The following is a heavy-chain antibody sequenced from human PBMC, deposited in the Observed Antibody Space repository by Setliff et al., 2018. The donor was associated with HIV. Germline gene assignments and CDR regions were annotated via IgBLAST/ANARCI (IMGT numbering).Heavy chain of an antibody. D-gene: IGHD6-19*01. CDR1: GHTLTELS. CDR3: ATALYSSGWYGVLRRWFDP. CDR2: FDPEDAET. J-gene: IGHJ5*02. Sequence: ASVKVSCKVSGHTLTELSMHWVRQAPGKGLEWMGGFDPEDAETIYAQNFQGRVTMTEDTSTDTAYMELSSLRSEDTAVYYCATALYSSGWYGVLRRWFDPWGQGTLVTVSS. V-gene: IGHV1-24*01.